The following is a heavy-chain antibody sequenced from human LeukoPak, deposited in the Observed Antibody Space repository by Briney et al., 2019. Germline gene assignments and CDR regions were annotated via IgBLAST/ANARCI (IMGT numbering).Heavy chain of an antibody. CDR1: GYSFTSYW. Sequence: GGSLRLSCKGSGYSFTSYWIGWVRQMPGKGLEWMGIIYPGDSDTRYSPSFQGQVAISADKSISTAYLQWSSLKASDTAMYYCARLRLGFLWNPNDYWGQGTLVTVSS. V-gene: IGHV5-51*01. D-gene: IGHD1-1*01. CDR2: IYPGDSDT. CDR3: ARLRLGFLWNPNDY. J-gene: IGHJ4*02.